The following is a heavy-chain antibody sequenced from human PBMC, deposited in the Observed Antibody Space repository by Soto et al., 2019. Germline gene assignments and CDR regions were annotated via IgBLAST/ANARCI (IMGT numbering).Heavy chain of an antibody. CDR3: ARISVDKFDY. V-gene: IGHV4-59*01. CDR1: VGSISSYY. J-gene: IGHJ4*02. Sequence: SKTLSLTCTVSVGSISSYYWSWIRQPPGKGLEWIGYIYYSGSTNYNPSLKSRVTISVDTSKNQFSLKLSSVTAADTAVYYCARISVDKFDYWGQGTLVTVSS. D-gene: IGHD3-9*01. CDR2: IYYSGST.